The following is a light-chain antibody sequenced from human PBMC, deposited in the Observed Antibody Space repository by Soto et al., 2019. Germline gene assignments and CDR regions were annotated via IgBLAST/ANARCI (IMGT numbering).Light chain of an antibody. CDR1: QGISNY. CDR3: HQYYSAPWT. J-gene: IGKJ1*01. V-gene: IGKV1-27*01. CDR2: WAS. Sequence: DIQMTQSPSSLSASVGDRVTITCRASQGISNYLAWYQQKPGQPPKLLIYWASTRESGVPDRFSGSGSGTDFTLTISSLQAEDVAVYYCHQYYSAPWTFGQGTKVEIK.